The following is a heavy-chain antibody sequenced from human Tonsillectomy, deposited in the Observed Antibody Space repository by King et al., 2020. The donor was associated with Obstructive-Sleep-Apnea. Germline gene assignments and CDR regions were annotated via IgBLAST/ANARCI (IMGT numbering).Heavy chain of an antibody. V-gene: IGHV3-7*01. CDR2: INQYGSEK. Sequence: VQLVESGGGLVQPGGSLRLSCAASGFTFSSYWMSWVRQAPGKGLEWVASINQYGSEKYYVDSVKGRFTISRDNAKNSLYLQVNSLRAEDTAVYYCGTYRGTCGPFETWGQGALVTVSS. D-gene: IGHD2-21*01. CDR3: GTYRGTCGPFET. CDR1: GFTFSSYW. J-gene: IGHJ5*02.